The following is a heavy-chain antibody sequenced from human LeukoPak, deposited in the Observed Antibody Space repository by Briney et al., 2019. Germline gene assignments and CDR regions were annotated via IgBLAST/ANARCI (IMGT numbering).Heavy chain of an antibody. CDR3: ARGYSSGRTNYYYYGMDV. D-gene: IGHD6-19*01. CDR1: GYTFTGYY. Sequence: ASVKVSCKASGYTFTGYYMHWVRQAPGQGLEWMGWINPNSGGTNYAQKFQGWVTMTRDTSISTAYMELSRLRSDDTAVYYCARGYSSGRTNYYYYGMDVWGQGTTVTVSS. CDR2: INPNSGGT. V-gene: IGHV1-2*04. J-gene: IGHJ6*02.